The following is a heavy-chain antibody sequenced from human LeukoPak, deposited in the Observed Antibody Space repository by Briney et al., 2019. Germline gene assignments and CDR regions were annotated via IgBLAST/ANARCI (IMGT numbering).Heavy chain of an antibody. CDR2: ILYDGSSE. V-gene: IGHV3-30*04. Sequence: GGSLRLSCAASGFTFRSYSMHWVRQAPGKGLEWVALILYDGSSEYYADSVQGRFTISRDNSENTLYLQMNNLRAEDTAIHYCAKVPYSDYGSGRPPFMDVWGQGTTVAVSS. CDR1: GFTFRSYS. J-gene: IGHJ6*02. D-gene: IGHD3-10*01. CDR3: AKVPYSDYGSGRPPFMDV.